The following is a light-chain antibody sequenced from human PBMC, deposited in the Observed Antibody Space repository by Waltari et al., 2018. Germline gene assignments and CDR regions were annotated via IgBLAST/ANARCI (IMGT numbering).Light chain of an antibody. Sequence: SSDLTQSPSVSVSPGQTATITCSGDKLGDKYVSWYRQRPGQSPVVVIYQDNKRPSVIPDRISGSNLGNTATLTISGVQELDEADYYCQAWDSGTVVFGGGTKLTVL. CDR3: QAWDSGTVV. V-gene: IGLV3-1*01. CDR2: QDN. J-gene: IGLJ2*01. CDR1: KLGDKY.